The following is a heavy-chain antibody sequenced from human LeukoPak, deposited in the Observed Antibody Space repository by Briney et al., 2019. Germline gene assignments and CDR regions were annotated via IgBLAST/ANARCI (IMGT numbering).Heavy chain of an antibody. Sequence: SDTLSLTCTVSGGSISSGGYYWSSIRQHPGKGLEWIGYIYYSGSTYYNPSLKSRVTISVDTSKNQFSLKLSSVTAADTAVYYCARDVNAAARFDYWGQGTLVTVSS. J-gene: IGHJ4*02. CDR3: ARDVNAAARFDY. CDR2: IYYSGST. D-gene: IGHD6-6*01. V-gene: IGHV4-31*03. CDR1: GGSISSGGYY.